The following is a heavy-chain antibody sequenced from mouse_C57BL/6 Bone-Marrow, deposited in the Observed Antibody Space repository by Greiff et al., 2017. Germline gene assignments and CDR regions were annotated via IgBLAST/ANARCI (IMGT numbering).Heavy chain of an antibody. D-gene: IGHD2-3*01. Sequence: EVQLQESGAELVRPGASVKLSCTASGFNIKDDYMHWVKQRPEQGLEWIGLIDPENGDTEYASKFQGKATITADTSSSTAYLQLSSLTSEDTAVYYCTTYDNPYYAMDYWGQGTSVTVSS. V-gene: IGHV14-4*01. CDR3: TTYDNPYYAMDY. J-gene: IGHJ4*01. CDR2: IDPENGDT. CDR1: GFNIKDDY.